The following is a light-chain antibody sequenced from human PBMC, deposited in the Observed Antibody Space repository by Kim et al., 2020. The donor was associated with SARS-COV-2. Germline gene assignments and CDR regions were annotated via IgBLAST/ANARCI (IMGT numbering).Light chain of an antibody. CDR2: AAS. CDR3: QQYTYWPL. V-gene: IGKV3-15*01. J-gene: IGKJ4*02. CDR1: QSVDIN. Sequence: SVSPGERVPLSCRASQSVDINVAWYQQRPGQAPRLLIYAASTRAIGIPDRFSGSGSVTEFTLTISSLQSEDFGIYFCQQYTYWPLFGGGTKVDIK.